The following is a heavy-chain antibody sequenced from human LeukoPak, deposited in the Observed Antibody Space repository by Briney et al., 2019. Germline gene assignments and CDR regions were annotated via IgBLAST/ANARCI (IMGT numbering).Heavy chain of an antibody. CDR2: INTNTGNP. D-gene: IGHD3-3*01. CDR1: GYTFTGYY. CDR3: ARGSVLRFLEWLSEYYFDY. V-gene: IGHV7-4-1*02. Sequence: ASVKVSCKASGYTFTGYYMHWVRQAPGQGLEWMGWINTNTGNPTYAQGFTGRFVFSLDTSVSTAYLQISSLKAEDTAVYYCARGSVLRFLEWLSEYYFDYWGQGTLSPSPQ. J-gene: IGHJ4*02.